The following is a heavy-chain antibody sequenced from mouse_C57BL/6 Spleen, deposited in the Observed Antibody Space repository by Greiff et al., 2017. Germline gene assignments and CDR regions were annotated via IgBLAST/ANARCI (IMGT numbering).Heavy chain of an antibody. Sequence: EVKLMESGGGLVKPGGSLKLSCAASGFTFSDYGMHWVRQAPEKGLEWVAYISSGRSTIYYADTVKGRFTISRDNAKNTLFLQITSLRSEDTAMYSCARGATVGGFAYWGQGTLVTVSA. CDR2: ISSGRSTI. CDR3: ARGATVGGFAY. D-gene: IGHD1-1*01. CDR1: GFTFSDYG. J-gene: IGHJ3*01. V-gene: IGHV5-17*01.